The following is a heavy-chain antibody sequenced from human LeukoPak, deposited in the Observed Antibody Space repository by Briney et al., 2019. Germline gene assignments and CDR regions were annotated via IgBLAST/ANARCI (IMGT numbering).Heavy chain of an antibody. D-gene: IGHD5-12*01. CDR2: IIPIFGTA. CDR3: ARDQGGYLTVAFDI. Sequence: ASVKVSCKASGGTFSSYAISWVRQAPGQGLEWMGGIIPIFGTANYAQKFQGRVTITADESTSTAYMELSSLRSEDTAVYYCARDQGGYLTVAFDIWGQGTMVTVSS. CDR1: GGTFSSYA. V-gene: IGHV1-69*13. J-gene: IGHJ3*02.